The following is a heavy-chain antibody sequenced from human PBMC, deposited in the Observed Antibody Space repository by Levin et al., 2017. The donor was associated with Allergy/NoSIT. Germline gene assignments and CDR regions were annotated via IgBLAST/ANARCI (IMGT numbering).Heavy chain of an antibody. CDR3: ARDLVRSRPDWFDP. Sequence: ASVKVSCKASGYTFTSYDINWVRQATGQGLEWMGWMNPSSGTTGYAQKFQGRVTMTRDTSISTAYMELSSLTSEDTAIYYCARDLVRSRPDWFDPWGQGTLVTVSS. D-gene: IGHD2-2*01. V-gene: IGHV1-8*01. CDR2: MNPSSGTT. J-gene: IGHJ5*02. CDR1: GYTFTSYD.